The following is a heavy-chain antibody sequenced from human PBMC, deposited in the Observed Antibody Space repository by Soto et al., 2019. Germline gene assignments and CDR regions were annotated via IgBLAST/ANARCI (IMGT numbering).Heavy chain of an antibody. V-gene: IGHV4-39*01. J-gene: IGHJ4*02. CDR1: GGSISSSSYY. CDR2: IYYSGST. Sequence: QLQLQESGPGLVKPSETLSLTCTVSGGSISSSSYYWGWIRQPPGKGLEWIGSIYYSGSTYYNPSLKSRVTISVDTSKNQFSLKLSSVTAADTAVYYCARIPTNWGSSTSIGAYFDYWGQGTLVTVSS. D-gene: IGHD7-27*01. CDR3: ARIPTNWGSSTSIGAYFDY.